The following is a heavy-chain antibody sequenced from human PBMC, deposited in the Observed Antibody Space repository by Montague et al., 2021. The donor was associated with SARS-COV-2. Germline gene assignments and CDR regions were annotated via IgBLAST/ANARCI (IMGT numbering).Heavy chain of an antibody. Sequence: SETLSLTCTVSGDSISNNYYWCWIRQPPGKGLEWIGAIYHSGSTYYNPSLKSRVTISVDTSYNQFSLRLTSVTAADTAVYYCARRSNGASNRAFDYWGQGTLVTVSS. CDR3: ARRSNGASNRAFDY. CDR2: IYHSGST. CDR1: GDSISNNYY. V-gene: IGHV4-38-2*02. D-gene: IGHD2-8*01. J-gene: IGHJ4*02.